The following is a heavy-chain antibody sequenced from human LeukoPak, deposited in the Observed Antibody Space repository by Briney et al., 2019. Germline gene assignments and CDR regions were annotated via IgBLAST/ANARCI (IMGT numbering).Heavy chain of an antibody. D-gene: IGHD1-26*01. J-gene: IGHJ4*02. Sequence: GGSLRLSCAASGFTFSSYGMHWVRQAPGKGLEWVAAISYDGINKYYADSVKGRFTISRDNSKNTLYLQMNSLRAEDTAVYYCAKDNSGSSTGGYYFDSWGQGTLVTVSS. V-gene: IGHV3-30*18. CDR1: GFTFSSYG. CDR3: AKDNSGSSTGGYYFDS. CDR2: ISYDGINK.